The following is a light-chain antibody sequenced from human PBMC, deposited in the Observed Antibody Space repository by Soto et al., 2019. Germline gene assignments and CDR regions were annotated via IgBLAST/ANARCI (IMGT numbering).Light chain of an antibody. V-gene: IGKV1-39*01. J-gene: IGKJ4*01. Sequence: IQMTQSPSSLSASVGDRVTITCRASQSIAGYLSWYQQRPGKAPKFLIYSASSLQRGVPSRFSGSGSGTDFSLTINGLQREDAGTYFCQQTFSPDVTFGGGTKV. CDR2: SAS. CDR1: QSIAGY. CDR3: QQTFSPDVT.